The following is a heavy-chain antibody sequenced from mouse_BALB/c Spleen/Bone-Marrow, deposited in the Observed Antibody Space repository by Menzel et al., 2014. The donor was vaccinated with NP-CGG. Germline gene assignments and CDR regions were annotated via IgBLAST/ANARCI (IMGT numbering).Heavy chain of an antibody. V-gene: IGHV1-55*01. CDR1: GYTFTSYW. J-gene: IGHJ2*01. CDR3: TPRLRY. D-gene: IGHD1-2*01. CDR2: IYPGSDST. Sequence: QVQLQQSGAELAKPGASVKMSCKASGYTFTSYWMHWVKQRPGQGLERIGDIYPGSDSTNYDEKFKSKATLTVDTSSSAAYMQLSSLTSEDSAVYYCTPRLRYWGQGTTLTVSS.